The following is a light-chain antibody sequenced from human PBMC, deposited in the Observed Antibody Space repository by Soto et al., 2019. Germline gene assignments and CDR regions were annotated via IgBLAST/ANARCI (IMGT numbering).Light chain of an antibody. Sequence: QSVLTQPPSASGTPGQRVTISCSESSSSIGSNYIYWYQQLPGTAPKLLIYRDSQRPSGVPDRFSGSKSGTSASLAISGLRSEDEADYYCAAWHDSLRGWVFGGGTKVTVL. V-gene: IGLV1-47*01. CDR2: RDS. J-gene: IGLJ3*02. CDR3: AAWHDSLRGWV. CDR1: SSSIGSNY.